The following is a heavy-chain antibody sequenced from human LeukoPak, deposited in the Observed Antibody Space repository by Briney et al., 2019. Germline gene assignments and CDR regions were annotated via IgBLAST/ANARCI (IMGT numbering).Heavy chain of an antibody. J-gene: IGHJ6*03. Sequence: GGSLRLSCAASGFTFSDYYMGWIRQAPGKGLEWVSYITSNGKSVYYAASVKGRFTISRDNAKNSLYLQMNSLRAEDTAVYYCARVGCSSTSCYAGFYYYYYMDVWGKGTTVTVSS. CDR1: GFTFSDYY. V-gene: IGHV3-11*04. D-gene: IGHD2-2*01. CDR3: ARVGCSSTSCYAGFYYYYYMDV. CDR2: ITSNGKSV.